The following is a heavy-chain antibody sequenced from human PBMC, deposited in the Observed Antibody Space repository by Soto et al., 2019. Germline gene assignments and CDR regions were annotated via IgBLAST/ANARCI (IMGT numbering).Heavy chain of an antibody. Sequence: LXLTCAVYRGTVNGYDWNWIRQPPWKGLEWIGEINHTGGTHYNPSLKSRVTMSVDTSKNQFSLRLSSVTAADTAIYYCATRITVFGLLIPPFDPWGQGTQVTVSS. J-gene: IGHJ5*02. V-gene: IGHV4-34*08. CDR1: RGTVNGYD. D-gene: IGHD3-3*01. CDR2: INHTGGT. CDR3: ATRITVFGLLIPPFDP.